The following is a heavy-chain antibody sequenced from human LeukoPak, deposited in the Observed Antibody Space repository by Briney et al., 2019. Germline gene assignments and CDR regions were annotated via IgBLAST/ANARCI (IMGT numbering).Heavy chain of an antibody. CDR2: IYYSGST. J-gene: IGHJ2*01. D-gene: IGHD2-15*01. CDR1: GGSINSYY. Sequence: SETLSLTCTVSGGSINSYYWNWIRQPPGKGLEWIGYIYYSGSTKYNPSLKSRVTISVDTSKNQFSLKLSSVTAADTAVYYCARELSFDLWGRGTLVTVSS. V-gene: IGHV4-59*01. CDR3: ARELSFDL.